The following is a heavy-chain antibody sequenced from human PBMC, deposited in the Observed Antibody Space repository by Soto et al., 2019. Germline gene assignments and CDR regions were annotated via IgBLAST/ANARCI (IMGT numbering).Heavy chain of an antibody. J-gene: IGHJ4*02. CDR1: GYTFTSYG. V-gene: IGHV1-18*01. D-gene: IGHD3-10*01. CDR2: ISAYNGNT. CDR3: AASYGSGYRAFDY. Sequence: ASVKVSCKASGYTFTSYGISWRRQAPGEGLEWMGWISAYNGNTKYAQKLQGRVTMTTDTSTSTAYMELRSLRSDDTAMYFCAASYGSGYRAFDYWGQGALVTVSS.